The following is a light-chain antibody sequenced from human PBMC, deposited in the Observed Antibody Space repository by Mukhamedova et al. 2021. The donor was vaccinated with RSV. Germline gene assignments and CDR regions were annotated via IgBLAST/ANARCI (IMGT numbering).Light chain of an antibody. V-gene: IGKV1-5*03. Sequence: INRWLAWYQQKPRKAPKLLIYKASSLESGVPSRFSGSGSGAEFTLTISSLQPDDFVTYYCQQYDSFPRTFGQGTKVEIK. CDR2: KAS. J-gene: IGKJ1*01. CDR3: QQYDSFPRT. CDR1: INRW.